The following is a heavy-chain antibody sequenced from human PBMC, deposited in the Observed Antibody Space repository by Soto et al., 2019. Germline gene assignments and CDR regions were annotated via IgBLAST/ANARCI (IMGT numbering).Heavy chain of an antibody. CDR3: SRRAPEGFDP. Sequence: PSETLSLTCTVSGGSIVTSSYFWAWIRRPPGKGLEWIGSIDYRGTIYNNPSLKSRVTISVDTSKNHFSLKLDSVTAADTALYYCSRRAPEGFDPWGQGTLVTVSS. J-gene: IGHJ5*02. CDR2: IDYRGTI. V-gene: IGHV4-39*02. CDR1: GGSIVTSSYF.